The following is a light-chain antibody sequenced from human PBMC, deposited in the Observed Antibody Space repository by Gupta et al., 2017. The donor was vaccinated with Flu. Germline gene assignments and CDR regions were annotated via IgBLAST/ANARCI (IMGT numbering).Light chain of an antibody. CDR1: QGITNS. CDR3: QQYHDNPHT. CDR2: AAS. V-gene: IGKV1-16*01. Sequence: DIQMTQSPSSLSAFVGDRVTITCRASQGITNSLVWFQHKPGKAPKSLIFAASTLHSGVPSRFSGGGSGKVFTLTISSLQPEDFATYYCQQYHDNPHTFGQGTKLEIK. J-gene: IGKJ2*01.